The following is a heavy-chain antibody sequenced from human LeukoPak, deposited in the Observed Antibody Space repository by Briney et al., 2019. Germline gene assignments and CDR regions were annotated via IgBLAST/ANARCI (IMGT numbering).Heavy chain of an antibody. J-gene: IGHJ4*02. CDR2: IYYSGSS. CDR3: ARNRDGYNSFDY. CDR1: GGSISSSSYY. V-gene: IGHV4-39*07. Sequence: PSETLSLTCTVSGGSISSSSYYWGWIRQPPGKGLEWIGSIYYSGSSYYNPSLRSRVTIPVDTSKNHFSLKLSSVTAADTAVYYCARNRDGYNSFDYWGQGTLVTVSS. D-gene: IGHD5-24*01.